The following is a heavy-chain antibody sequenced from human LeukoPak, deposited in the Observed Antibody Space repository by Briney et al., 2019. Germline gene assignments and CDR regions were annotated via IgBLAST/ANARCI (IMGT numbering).Heavy chain of an antibody. J-gene: IGHJ5*02. CDR1: GFTFSTYG. CDR3: GQDWGGGDSYYIDP. Sequence: PGMSLRLSCAASGFTFSTYGIHWVRQAPGEGLECVALIWNDGTNKYYADSVKGRFTISRDNSKNTLYLQMDSLTVEDTAVYYCGQDWGGGDSYYIDPWGQGTLVTVSS. CDR2: IWNDGTNK. V-gene: IGHV3-33*06. D-gene: IGHD3-10*01.